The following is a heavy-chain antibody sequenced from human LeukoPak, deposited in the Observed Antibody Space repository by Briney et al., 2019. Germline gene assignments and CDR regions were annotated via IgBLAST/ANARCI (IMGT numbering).Heavy chain of an antibody. V-gene: IGHV3-48*01. J-gene: IGHJ3*02. CDR3: AKSPTVDAAFDI. CDR1: GFTFSSYS. D-gene: IGHD4-23*01. CDR2: ISSSNNTI. Sequence: GGSLRLSCAASGFTFSSYSMNWVRQAPGKGLEWVSYISSSNNTIYYADSVKGRFTISRDSSKNTLFLHMNSLRAEDTALYYCAKSPTVDAAFDIWGQGTMVTVSS.